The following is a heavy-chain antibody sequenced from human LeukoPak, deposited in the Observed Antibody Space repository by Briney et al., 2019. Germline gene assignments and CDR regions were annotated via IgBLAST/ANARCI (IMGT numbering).Heavy chain of an antibody. V-gene: IGHV1-8*03. CDR1: GYTFTSYD. J-gene: IGHJ3*02. CDR2: MNPNSGNT. CDR3: ARAPHSSGWLRQSDAFDI. Sequence: GASVKVSCKASGYTFTSYDINWVRQATGQGLEWMGWMNPNSGNTGYAQKFQGRVTITRNTSISTAYMELSSLRSEDTAVYYCARAPHSSGWLRQSDAFDIWGQGTMVTVSS. D-gene: IGHD6-19*01.